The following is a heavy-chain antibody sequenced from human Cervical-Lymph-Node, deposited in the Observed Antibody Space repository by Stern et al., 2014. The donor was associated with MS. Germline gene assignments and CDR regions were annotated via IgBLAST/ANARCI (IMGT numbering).Heavy chain of an antibody. CDR2: IYLCDSDT. CDR3: VRRRDSSGYDTFDI. CDR1: GYSFGSFW. D-gene: IGHD3-22*01. Sequence: EVQLVESGAEVKKPGESLKISCKTSGYSFGSFWICWVRQRPGRGLERMGIIYLCDSDTTFSPAFQAHGTFLAVESIRNAFLPWSSLKASDTGMYYCVRRRDSSGYDTFDIWGQGTLVTVSS. J-gene: IGHJ3*02. V-gene: IGHV5-51*01.